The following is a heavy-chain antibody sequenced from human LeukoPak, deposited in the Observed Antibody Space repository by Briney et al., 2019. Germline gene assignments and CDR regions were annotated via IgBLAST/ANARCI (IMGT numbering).Heavy chain of an antibody. CDR3: ARDYSGYSNY. CDR2: ISSDSTYI. V-gene: IGHV3-21*01. Sequence: PGGSLRLSCIASGFDFPSYWMSWVRQAPGKGLDWVSSISSDSTYIYYADSVKGRFTISRDNARNSLYLQMNSLRAEDTAVYYCARDYSGYSNYWGQGALVTVSS. CDR1: GFDFPSYW. D-gene: IGHD4-11*01. J-gene: IGHJ4*02.